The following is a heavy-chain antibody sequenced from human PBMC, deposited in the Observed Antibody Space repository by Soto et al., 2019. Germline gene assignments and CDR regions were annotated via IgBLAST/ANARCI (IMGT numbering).Heavy chain of an antibody. J-gene: IGHJ4*02. CDR2: IDWDDDK. Sequence: SGPTLVNPTQTLTLTCTFSGFSLSTSGMCVSWIRQPPGKALEWLARIDWDDDKYYSTSLKTRLTISKDTSKNQVVLTMTNMDPADTATYYCARAYYYDSSGYYEGNFDYWGQGTLVTVSS. D-gene: IGHD3-22*01. CDR1: GFSLSTSGMC. V-gene: IGHV2-70*11. CDR3: ARAYYYDSSGYYEGNFDY.